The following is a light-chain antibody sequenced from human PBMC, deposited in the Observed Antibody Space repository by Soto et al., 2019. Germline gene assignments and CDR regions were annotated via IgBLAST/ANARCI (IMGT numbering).Light chain of an antibody. CDR3: SSYTSSSTYV. Sequence: QSVLTHPASVSGSPGQSSTISCTETSSDVGGYNYVSWYQQHPGKAPKLMIYDVSDRPSGVSNRFSGSKSGNTASLTISGLQAEDEADYYCSSYTSSSTYVFGTGTKVTVL. V-gene: IGLV2-14*01. J-gene: IGLJ1*01. CDR1: SSDVGGYNY. CDR2: DVS.